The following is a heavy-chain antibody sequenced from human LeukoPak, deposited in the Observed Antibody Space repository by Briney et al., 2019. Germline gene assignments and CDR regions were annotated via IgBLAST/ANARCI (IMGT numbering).Heavy chain of an antibody. V-gene: IGHV1-69*06. CDR1: VDSFCGYV. Sequence: SVKDSCEASVDSFCGYVISWVQQALGPGLGWMGRIIPILGTANYAQKPRGRVSITADKSTRTAYMELSSLRSEDTAVYYCARSKHRIEAVGWFDPWGQGTLVTVSS. D-gene: IGHD2-21*01. CDR3: ARSKHRIEAVGWFDP. CDR2: IIPILGTA. J-gene: IGHJ5*02.